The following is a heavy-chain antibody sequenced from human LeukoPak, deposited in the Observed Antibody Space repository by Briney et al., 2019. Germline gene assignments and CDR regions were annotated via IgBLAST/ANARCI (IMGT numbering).Heavy chain of an antibody. CDR2: VRSKAYGGTT. J-gene: IGHJ6*02. CDR3: TRGGDYYYYYGMDV. CDR1: GFTFSSYA. V-gene: IGHV3-49*03. Sequence: GGSLRLSCAASGFTFSSYAMSWFRQAPGKGLEWVGFVRSKAYGGTTEYAASVKGRFTISRDDSKSIAYLQMNSLKTEDTAVYYCTRGGDYYYYYGMDVWGQGTTVTVSS.